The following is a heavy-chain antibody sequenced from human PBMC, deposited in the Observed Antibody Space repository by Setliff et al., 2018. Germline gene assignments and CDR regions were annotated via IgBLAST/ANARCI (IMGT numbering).Heavy chain of an antibody. D-gene: IGHD3-22*01. V-gene: IGHV3-66*02. CDR1: AFPVSSNY. Sequence: PGGSLRLSCAASAFPVSSNYMTWVRQAPGKGLEFVSVVYSGGTTYSADSVRGRFTISRDNSENTLNLQMNSLRAEDTGVYYCARIVVDYYYYYMDVWGKGTTVTVSS. J-gene: IGHJ6*03. CDR2: VYSGGTT. CDR3: ARIVVDYYYYYMDV.